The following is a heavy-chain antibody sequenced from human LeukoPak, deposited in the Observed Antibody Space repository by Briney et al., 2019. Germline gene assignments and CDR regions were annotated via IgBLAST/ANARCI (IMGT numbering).Heavy chain of an antibody. V-gene: IGHV4-39*01. D-gene: IGHD4-17*01. CDR3: ARPVGDYVHAFDI. CDR2: IYYSGST. Sequence: PSETLSLTCTVSGGSISSGSYYWGWIRQPPGKGLEWIGSIYYSGSTYYNPSLKSRVTISVDTSKNQFSLKLSSVTAADTAVYYCARPVGDYVHAFDIWGQGTMVTVSS. J-gene: IGHJ3*02. CDR1: GGSISSGSYY.